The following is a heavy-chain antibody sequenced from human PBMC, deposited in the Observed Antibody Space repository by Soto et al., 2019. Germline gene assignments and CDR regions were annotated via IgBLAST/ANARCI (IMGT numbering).Heavy chain of an antibody. D-gene: IGHD3-3*01. CDR2: IISIFGTA. J-gene: IGHJ4*02. Sequence: GASVKVSCKASGGTFSSYAISWVRQAPGRGLEWMGGIISIFGTANYAQKFQGRVTITADESTSTAYMELSSLRSEDTAVYYCARGRVELRFLEWPIDYWGQGTLVTVSS. V-gene: IGHV1-69*13. CDR1: GGTFSSYA. CDR3: ARGRVELRFLEWPIDY.